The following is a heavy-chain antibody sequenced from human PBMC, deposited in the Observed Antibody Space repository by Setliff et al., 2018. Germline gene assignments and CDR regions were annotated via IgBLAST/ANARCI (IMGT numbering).Heavy chain of an antibody. Sequence: SETLSLTCAVYGGSFSTYYWIWIRQPPGKGLEWIGEINHSGSTYYNPSLKSRVTISVDTSKNQFSLKLSSVTAADTAVYYCARHRAGHIAALDYWGQGTLVTVSS. J-gene: IGHJ4*02. CDR3: ARHRAGHIAALDY. CDR1: GGSFSTYY. V-gene: IGHV4-34*01. CDR2: INHSGST. D-gene: IGHD6-13*01.